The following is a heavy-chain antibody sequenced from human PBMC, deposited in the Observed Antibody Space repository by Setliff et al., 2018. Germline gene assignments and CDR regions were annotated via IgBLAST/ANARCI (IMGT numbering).Heavy chain of an antibody. CDR2: INPHSGGT. CDR1: GYTFTSYG. CDR3: ARGSRGFDY. J-gene: IGHJ4*02. V-gene: IGHV1-2*02. Sequence: ASVKVSCKASGYTFTSYGINWVRQAPGQGLEWMGWINPHSGGTNFPQTFQGRITMTRDTSINTAYMELSSLTSEDTAVYFCARGSRGFDYWGQGALVTVSS.